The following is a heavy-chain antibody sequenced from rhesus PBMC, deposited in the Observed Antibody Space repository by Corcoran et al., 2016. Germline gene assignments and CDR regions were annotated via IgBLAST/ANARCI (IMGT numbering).Heavy chain of an antibody. CDR1: GGLINNSY. J-gene: IGHJ5-1*01. Sequence: QLQLQESGPGLVKPSETLSLSCAVAGGLINNSYWSWIRRAPGEGLEWIGYIYGSGSSTKSNPSLESRVTLSVDTSKNQLSLRLSSVTAADTALYYCAKEEDYGNRGHRFDVWGPGVLITVSS. D-gene: IGHD4-35*01. V-gene: IGHV4-169*01. CDR2: IYGSGSST. CDR3: AKEEDYGNRGHRFDV.